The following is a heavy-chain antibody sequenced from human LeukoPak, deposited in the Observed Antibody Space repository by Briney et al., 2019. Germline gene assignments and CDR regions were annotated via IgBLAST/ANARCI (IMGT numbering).Heavy chain of an antibody. CDR1: GGSFSGYY. CDR2: INHSGST. V-gene: IGHV4-34*01. J-gene: IGHJ4*02. Sequence: PSETLSLTCAVYGGSFSGYYWSWIRQPPGKGLEWIGEINHSGSTNYNPSLKSRVTISVDTSKNQFSLKLSSVTAADTAVYYCARRSDSSGLSFDYWGQGTVVTVSS. CDR3: ARRSDSSGLSFDY. D-gene: IGHD3-22*01.